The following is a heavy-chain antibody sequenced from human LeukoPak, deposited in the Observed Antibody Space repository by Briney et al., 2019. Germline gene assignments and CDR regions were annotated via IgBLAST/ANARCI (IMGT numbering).Heavy chain of an antibody. CDR1: GFTFSSYS. J-gene: IGHJ4*02. D-gene: IGHD3-3*01. V-gene: IGHV3-21*01. CDR3: ARGDYDFWSGPGIDY. CDR2: ISSSSSYI. Sequence: GGSLRLSCAASGFTFSSYSMNWVRQAPGKGLEWVSSISSSSSYIYYADSVKGRFTIPRDNAKNSLYLQMNSLRAEDTAVYYCARGDYDFWSGPGIDYWGQGTLVTVSS.